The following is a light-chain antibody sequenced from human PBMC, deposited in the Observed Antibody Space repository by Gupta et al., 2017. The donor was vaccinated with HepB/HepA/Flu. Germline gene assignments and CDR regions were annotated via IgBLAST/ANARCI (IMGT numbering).Light chain of an antibody. J-gene: IGLJ3*02. V-gene: IGLV3-1*01. CDR1: RLRNKF. CDR3: QAWDSNTVV. CDR2: QDF. Sequence: YDLTQSPSVSVSPGQTATITCSGDRLRNKFVSWYQQRPGQSPVLVIYQDFKRPSGIPERFSGSNSANTATLTISGTQPMDEADYFCQAWDSNTVVFGGGTELTVL.